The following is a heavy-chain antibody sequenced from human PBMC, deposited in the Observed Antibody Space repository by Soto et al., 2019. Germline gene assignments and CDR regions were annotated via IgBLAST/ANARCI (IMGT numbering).Heavy chain of an antibody. D-gene: IGHD6-19*01. CDR2: IDPSDSYT. CDR3: ARVGAVAGTDLYSYYYYGMDV. CDR1: GYSFTSYW. Sequence: GDSLKISCKGSGYSFTSYWISRVRQMPGKGLEWMGRIDPSDSYTNYSPSFQGHVTISADKSISTAYLQWSSLKASDTAMYYCARVGAVAGTDLYSYYYYGMDVWAQGTTVTGSS. V-gene: IGHV5-10-1*01. J-gene: IGHJ6*02.